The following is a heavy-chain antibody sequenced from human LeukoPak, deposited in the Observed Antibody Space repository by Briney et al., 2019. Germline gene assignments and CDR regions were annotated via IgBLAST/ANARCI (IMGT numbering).Heavy chain of an antibody. CDR2: ISYDGSNK. CDR1: GFTFSSYA. D-gene: IGHD3-10*01. Sequence: GGSLRLSCAASGFTFSSYAIHWVRQAPGKGLEWVALISYDGSNKYYADSVKGRFTISRDNAKNTLYLQMNSLRAEDTAVYYCARGNYYGQDYWGQGTLVTVSS. V-gene: IGHV3-30-3*01. CDR3: ARGNYYGQDY. J-gene: IGHJ4*02.